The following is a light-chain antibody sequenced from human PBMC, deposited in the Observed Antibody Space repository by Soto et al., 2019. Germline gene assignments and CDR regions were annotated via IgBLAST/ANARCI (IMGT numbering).Light chain of an antibody. J-gene: IGKJ4*01. Sequence: EIVLTQSPATLSLSPGESATLSCRASESVTSYLAWYQQKPGQAPRLLIYDVFNRATGIPARFSGSGSGTDFPLTISSLEPEDFAVYYCQQRSNWPLTFGGGTKVEIK. CDR1: ESVTSY. V-gene: IGKV3-11*01. CDR3: QQRSNWPLT. CDR2: DVF.